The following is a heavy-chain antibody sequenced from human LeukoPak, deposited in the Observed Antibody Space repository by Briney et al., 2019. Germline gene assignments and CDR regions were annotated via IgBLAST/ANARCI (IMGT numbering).Heavy chain of an antibody. D-gene: IGHD3-9*01. Sequence: GGSLRLSCEASGFSIRTYYMSWVRQVPGKGLEWVSVIYSGGTIRYADSVKGRFTISRDNSKNTLYLQMNSLRAEDTAVYYCAKGLKVTYYDILTGRPWGQGTLVTVSS. CDR1: GFSIRTYY. V-gene: IGHV3-53*01. CDR3: AKGLKVTYYDILTGRP. CDR2: IYSGGTI. J-gene: IGHJ5*02.